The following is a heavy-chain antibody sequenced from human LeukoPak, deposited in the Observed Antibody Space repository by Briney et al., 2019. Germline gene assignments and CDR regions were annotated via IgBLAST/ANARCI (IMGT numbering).Heavy chain of an antibody. CDR1: GFTFSSYE. Sequence: PGGSLRLSCAASGFTFSSYEMNWVRQAPGKGLERVSYISSSGSTIYYADSVKGRFTISRDNAKNSLYLQMNSLRAEDTAVYYCARAGKIYYYYMDVWGKGTTVTVSS. CDR3: ARAGKIYYYYMDV. J-gene: IGHJ6*03. V-gene: IGHV3-48*03. CDR2: ISSSGSTI. D-gene: IGHD3-10*01.